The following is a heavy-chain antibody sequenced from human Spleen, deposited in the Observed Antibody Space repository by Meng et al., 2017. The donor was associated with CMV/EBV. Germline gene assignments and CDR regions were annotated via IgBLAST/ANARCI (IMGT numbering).Heavy chain of an antibody. CDR2: ISSSASTI. Sequence: GESLKISCAASGFTFSSYEMNWVRQAPGKGLEWVSYISSSASTIKYADSVKGRFTISRDNAKNKLYLKMNSLRAEDTAVYYCARAYNAKRYYYGMDVWGQGTTVTVSS. CDR1: GFTFSSYE. V-gene: IGHV3-48*03. D-gene: IGHD1-1*01. CDR3: ARAYNAKRYYYGMDV. J-gene: IGHJ6*02.